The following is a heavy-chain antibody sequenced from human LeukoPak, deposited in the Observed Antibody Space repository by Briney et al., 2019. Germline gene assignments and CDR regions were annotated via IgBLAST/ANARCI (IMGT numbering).Heavy chain of an antibody. V-gene: IGHV3-48*03. J-gene: IGHJ4*02. D-gene: IGHD4-17*01. CDR3: ATFLTMTLDY. CDR2: ISGSGSTV. CDR1: GFTFSSYE. Sequence: GGSLRLSCAASGFTFSSYEMNWVRQAPGKGLEWISYISGSGSTVYYAGSVKGRFTISRANSKNSLFLQMSSLTAEDTAIYYCATFLTMTLDYWGQGTLVTVSS.